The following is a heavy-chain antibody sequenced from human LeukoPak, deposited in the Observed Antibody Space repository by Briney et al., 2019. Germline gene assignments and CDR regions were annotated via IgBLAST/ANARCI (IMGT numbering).Heavy chain of an antibody. J-gene: IGHJ4*02. D-gene: IGHD2-21*02. Sequence: GGSLRLSCAASGFTFSSYGMSWVRQAPGKGLEWVSAISGSGGSTYYADSVKGRFTISRDNSKNTLYLQMNSLRAEDTAVYYCAKSPYCGGDCYSPFDYWGQGTLVTVSS. CDR1: GFTFSSYG. V-gene: IGHV3-23*01. CDR3: AKSPYCGGDCYSPFDY. CDR2: ISGSGGST.